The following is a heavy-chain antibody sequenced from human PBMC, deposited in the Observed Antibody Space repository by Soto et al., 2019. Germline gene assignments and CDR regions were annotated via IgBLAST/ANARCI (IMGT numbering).Heavy chain of an antibody. CDR3: ARKGPGKDYDFWSGTTDYYYYGMDV. CDR1: GGTFSSYA. CDR2: IIPIFGTA. D-gene: IGHD3-3*01. V-gene: IGHV1-69*13. Sequence: SVNVSCKASGGTFSSYAISWVLQAPGQGLEWMGGIIPIFGTANYAQKFQGRVTITADESTSTAYMELSSLRSEDTAVYYCARKGPGKDYDFWSGTTDYYYYGMDVWGQGTTVTVSS. J-gene: IGHJ6*02.